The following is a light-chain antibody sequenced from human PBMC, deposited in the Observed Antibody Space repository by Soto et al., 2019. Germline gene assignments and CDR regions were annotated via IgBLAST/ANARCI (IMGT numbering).Light chain of an antibody. CDR1: SSDVGGYNY. J-gene: IGLJ1*01. V-gene: IGLV2-14*01. CDR2: DVS. Sequence: QSVLTQPASVSGFPGQSITISCTGTSSDVGGYNYVSWYQQHPGKAPKLMIYDVSNRPSGVSNRVSGPKSGNTASLTISGQQAENEADYYSSSYTSSSTLVLGTGTKLTLL. CDR3: SSYTSSSTLV.